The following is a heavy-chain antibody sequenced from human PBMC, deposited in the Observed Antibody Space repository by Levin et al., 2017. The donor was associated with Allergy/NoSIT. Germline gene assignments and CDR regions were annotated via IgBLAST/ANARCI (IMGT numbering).Heavy chain of an antibody. CDR2: IYYSGST. CDR3: ARQTDIAVAGNWYFDL. CDR1: GGSISSYY. Sequence: SETLSLTCTVSGGSISSYYWSWIRQPPGKGLEWIGYIYYSGSTNYNPSLKSRVTISVDTSKNQFSLKLSSVTAADTAVYYCARQTDIAVAGNWYFDLWGRGTLVTVSS. D-gene: IGHD6-19*01. J-gene: IGHJ2*01. V-gene: IGHV4-59*08.